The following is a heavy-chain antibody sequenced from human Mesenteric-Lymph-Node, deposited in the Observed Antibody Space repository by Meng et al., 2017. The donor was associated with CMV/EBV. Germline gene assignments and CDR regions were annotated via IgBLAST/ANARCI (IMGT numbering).Heavy chain of an antibody. V-gene: IGHV1-2*02. J-gene: IGHJ4*02. CDR1: GYTFTAYY. CDR3: SSSLPGYSSSPDY. D-gene: IGHD6-13*01. CDR2: INPQSGDT. Sequence: ASVKVSCKTSGYTFTAYYLHWVRQAPGQGLEWMGWINPQSGDTYYAQNFQGRVTMTRDTSISTAYMELSRLRSDDTAVYYCSSSLPGYSSSPDYWGQGTLVTVSS.